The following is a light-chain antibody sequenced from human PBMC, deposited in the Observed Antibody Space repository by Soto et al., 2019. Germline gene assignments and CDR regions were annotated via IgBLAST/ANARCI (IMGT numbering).Light chain of an antibody. CDR2: GAS. J-gene: IGKJ1*01. Sequence: EIGLTQSPGTLSLSPGERATLSCRASQSVSSSYLAWYQQKPGQAPRLLIYGASSRSTGIPARFSGSGSGTDFTLTISRLEPEDFAVYYCQQYGSSPLTFGQGTKVEIK. V-gene: IGKV3-20*01. CDR1: QSVSSSY. CDR3: QQYGSSPLT.